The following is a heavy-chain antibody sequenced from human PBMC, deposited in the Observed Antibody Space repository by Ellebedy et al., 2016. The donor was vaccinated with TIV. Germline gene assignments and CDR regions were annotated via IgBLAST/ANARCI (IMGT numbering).Heavy chain of an antibody. CDR3: ARLGGGANWYFDL. V-gene: IGHV4-39*01. D-gene: IGHD3-16*01. J-gene: IGHJ2*01. Sequence: MPGGSLRLSCTVSGGSISSSSYYWGWIRQPPGKGLEWIGSIYYSGSTYYNPSLKSRVTISVDTSKNQFSLKLSSVTAADTAVYYCARLGGGANWYFDLWGRGTLVTVSS. CDR1: GGSISSSSYY. CDR2: IYYSGST.